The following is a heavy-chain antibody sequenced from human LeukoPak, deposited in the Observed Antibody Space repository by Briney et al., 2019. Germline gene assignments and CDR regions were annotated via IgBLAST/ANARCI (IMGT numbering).Heavy chain of an antibody. D-gene: IGHD6-13*01. CDR3: ASSAEQQLAPYYYYYGMDV. J-gene: IGHJ6*02. V-gene: IGHV4-34*01. CDR1: GGSFSGYY. Sequence: PSETLSLTCAVYGGSFSGYYWSWIRQPPGKGLEWIGEINHSGSTNYNPSLKSRVTISVDTSKNQFSLKLSSVTAADTAVYYCASSAEQQLAPYYYYYGMDVWGQGTTVTVS. CDR2: INHSGST.